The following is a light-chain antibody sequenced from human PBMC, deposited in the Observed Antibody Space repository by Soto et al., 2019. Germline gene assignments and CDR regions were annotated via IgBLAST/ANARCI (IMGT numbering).Light chain of an antibody. CDR3: SSYTGTSTLI. CDR2: EVS. CDR1: SSDVGGYNY. Sequence: QSVLTQPASVSGSPGQSITISCTGTSSDVGGYNYVSWYQQHPAKAPKLMIYEVSNRPSGVSNRFSGSKSGNTASLTVSGLQAEDEADYYCSSYTGTSTLIFGGGTKVTVL. V-gene: IGLV2-14*01. J-gene: IGLJ2*01.